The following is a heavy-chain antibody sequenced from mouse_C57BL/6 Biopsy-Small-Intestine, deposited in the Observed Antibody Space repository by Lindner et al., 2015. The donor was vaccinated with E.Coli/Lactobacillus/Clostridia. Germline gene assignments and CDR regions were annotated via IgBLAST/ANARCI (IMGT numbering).Heavy chain of an antibody. Sequence: VQLQESGPELVKPGASVKISCKASGYAFSSSWMNWVKQRPGKGLEWIGQIYPGDGDTNYNGKFKGKATLTVNKSSSTAYMELRSLTSEDSAVYYCATMVTTWYFDVWGTGTTVTVSS. D-gene: IGHD2-2*01. CDR2: IYPGDGDT. J-gene: IGHJ1*03. CDR3: ATMVTTWYFDV. CDR1: GYAFSSSW. V-gene: IGHV1-82*01.